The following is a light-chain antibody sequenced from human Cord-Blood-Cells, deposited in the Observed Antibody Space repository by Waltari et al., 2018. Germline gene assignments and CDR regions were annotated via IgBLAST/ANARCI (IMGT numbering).Light chain of an antibody. CDR1: QDISNY. J-gene: IGKJ5*01. CDR2: DAS. Sequence: DIQMTKSPSSLSASVGHRVTITCQASQDISNYLNWYQQKPGKAPKLLIYDASNLETGVPSRFSGSGSGTDFTFTISSLQPEDIATYYCQQYDNLPTFGQGTRLEIK. CDR3: QQYDNLPT. V-gene: IGKV1-33*01.